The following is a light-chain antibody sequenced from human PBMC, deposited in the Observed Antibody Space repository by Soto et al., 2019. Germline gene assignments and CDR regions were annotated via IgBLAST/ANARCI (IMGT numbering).Light chain of an antibody. J-gene: IGLJ2*01. CDR2: RNN. CDR3: AAGYDSLSGAVV. CDR1: SSNIGSNY. Sequence: QSVLTQPPSASGTPGQRVTISCSGSSSNIGSNYVYWYQQLPGTAPKLLIYRNNQRPSGVPDRFSGSKSGTSASLAISGLRSEDEADYYCAAGYDSLSGAVVFGGGTKLTVL. V-gene: IGLV1-47*01.